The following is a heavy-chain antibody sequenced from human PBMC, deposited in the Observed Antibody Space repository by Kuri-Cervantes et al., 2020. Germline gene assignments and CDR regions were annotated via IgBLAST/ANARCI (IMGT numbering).Heavy chain of an antibody. Sequence: VKVSCKASGGTFSSYAISWVRQAPGQGLEWMGGIIPIFGTANYAQKFQGRVTITADESTSTAYMELSSLRSEDTAVYYCARDWGIAVAGTKGDAFDIWGQGTMVTVSS. J-gene: IGHJ3*02. CDR3: ARDWGIAVAGTKGDAFDI. D-gene: IGHD6-19*01. V-gene: IGHV1-69*13. CDR2: IIPIFGTA. CDR1: GGTFSSYA.